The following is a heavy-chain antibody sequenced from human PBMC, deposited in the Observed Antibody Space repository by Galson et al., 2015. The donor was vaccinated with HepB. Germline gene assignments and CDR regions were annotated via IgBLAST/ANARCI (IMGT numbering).Heavy chain of an antibody. CDR2: IKQDGSEA. D-gene: IGHD3-9*01. J-gene: IGHJ4*02. Sequence: SLRLSCAVSGFTLSSFWMTWVRQAPGKGLEWVANIKQDGSEATYGASVKGRFTVSRDNSKNSLYLQMNSLRAEDTAVYYCVRETQYFDWLLHASFFDFWGQGTLVTVSS. CDR3: VRETQYFDWLLHASFFDF. CDR1: GFTLSSFW. V-gene: IGHV3-7*03.